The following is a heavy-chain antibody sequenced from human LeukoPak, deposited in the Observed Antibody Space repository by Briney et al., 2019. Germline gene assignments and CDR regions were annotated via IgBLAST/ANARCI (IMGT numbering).Heavy chain of an antibody. V-gene: IGHV3-23*01. CDR2: INGSGGST. D-gene: IGHD3-3*01. Sequence: PAGSLRLSCAASGFTFSSYAMSWVRQAPGKGLEWVSAINGSGGSTYYADSVKGRFTISRDNSKNTLYLQMNSLRAEDTAVYYCASPYYDFWSGYYKWGQGTLVTVSS. CDR3: ASPYYDFWSGYYK. J-gene: IGHJ4*02. CDR1: GFTFSSYA.